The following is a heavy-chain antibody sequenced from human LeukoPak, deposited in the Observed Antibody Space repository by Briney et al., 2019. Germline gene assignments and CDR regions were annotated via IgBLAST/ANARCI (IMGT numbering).Heavy chain of an antibody. CDR2: ISGSGGTT. CDR3: ARHRSSWLIDY. D-gene: IGHD6-6*01. J-gene: IGHJ4*02. Sequence: PGGSLRLSCAASGFTFSSYAMSWVRQAPGKGLEWVSAISGSGGTTYYADSVKGRFTISRDNSKNTLYLQMNSLRAEDTAVYFCARHRSSWLIDYWGQGTLVTVSS. V-gene: IGHV3-23*01. CDR1: GFTFSSYA.